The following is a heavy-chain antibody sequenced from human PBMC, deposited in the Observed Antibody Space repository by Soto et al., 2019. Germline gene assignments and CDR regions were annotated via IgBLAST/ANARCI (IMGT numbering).Heavy chain of an antibody. D-gene: IGHD3-22*01. V-gene: IGHV4-59*08. CDR1: GGNIGSYY. CDR3: ARLGGFYQSLDS. J-gene: IGHJ5*01. Sequence: SETHSLTCTVSGGNIGSYYWSWIRQPPGKGLEWIGYIYYTGTTTYNPSIKSRVTISVDSSKNQFSLNLTSVSAADTAVYYCARLGGFYQSLDSWGQGTLVTVSS. CDR2: IYYTGTT.